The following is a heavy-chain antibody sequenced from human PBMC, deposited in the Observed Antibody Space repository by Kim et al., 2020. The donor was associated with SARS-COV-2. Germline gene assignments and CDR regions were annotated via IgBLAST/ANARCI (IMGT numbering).Heavy chain of an antibody. V-gene: IGHV3-11*01. CDR1: GFTFSDYY. CDR3: ARAIFHGDHRLAGPRLYFDY. Sequence: GGSLRLSCAASGFTFSDYYMSWIRQAPGKGLEWVSYISSSGSTIYYADSVKGRFTISRDNAKNSLYLQMNSLRAEDTAVYYCARAIFHGDHRLAGPRLYFDYWGQGTLVTVSS. D-gene: IGHD4-17*01. CDR2: ISSSGSTI. J-gene: IGHJ4*02.